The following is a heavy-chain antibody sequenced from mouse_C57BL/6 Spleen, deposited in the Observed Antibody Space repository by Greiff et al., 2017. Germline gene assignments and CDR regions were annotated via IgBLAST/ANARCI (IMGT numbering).Heavy chain of an antibody. Sequence: VQLQQSGAELVRPGASVKLSCTASGFNIKDYYMHWVKQRPEQGLEWIGRIDPEDGDTEYAPKFQGKATMTADTSSNTAYLQLSSLTSEDTAVYYCTRQVRLWTWFAYWGQGTLVTVSA. CDR1: GFNIKDYY. V-gene: IGHV14-1*01. D-gene: IGHD3-2*02. CDR2: IDPEDGDT. J-gene: IGHJ3*01. CDR3: TRQVRLWTWFAY.